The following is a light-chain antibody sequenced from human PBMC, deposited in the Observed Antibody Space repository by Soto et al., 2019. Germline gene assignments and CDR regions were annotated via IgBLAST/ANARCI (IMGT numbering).Light chain of an antibody. CDR1: RSNIGAGFD. V-gene: IGLV1-40*01. CDR2: GNN. Sequence: QSVLTQPPSVSGAPGQRVTISCTGSRSNIGAGFDVHWYQHLPGTAPKLLIYGNNNRPSGVPDRFSGSKSRTSASLAITGLQAEDEADYYCQSYDRSRSGSVFGGGTKLTV. J-gene: IGLJ2*01. CDR3: QSYDRSRSGSV.